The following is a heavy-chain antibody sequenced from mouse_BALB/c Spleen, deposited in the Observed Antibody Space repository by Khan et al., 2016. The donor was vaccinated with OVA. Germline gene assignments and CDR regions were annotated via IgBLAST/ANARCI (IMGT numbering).Heavy chain of an antibody. D-gene: IGHD2-2*01. J-gene: IGHJ3*01. CDR1: GFSLTGYG. V-gene: IGHV2-3*01. Sequence: QVQLKESGPGLVAPSQSLSITCTVSGFSLTGYGVNWVRQPPGKGLEWLGEIWGDGSTNYHSVLKSRLSIRQDNSKSQVFLKLNSLQTDDTATYYCAKGDYGYAWFAYWGQGTLVTVSA. CDR3: AKGDYGYAWFAY. CDR2: IWGDGST.